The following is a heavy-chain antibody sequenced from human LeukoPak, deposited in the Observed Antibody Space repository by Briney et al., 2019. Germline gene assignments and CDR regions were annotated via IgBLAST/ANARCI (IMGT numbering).Heavy chain of an antibody. Sequence: GGSLRLSCAASGFTFSSYEMNWVRQAPGKGLEWGLYISSSGSTIYYADSVKGRFTISRDNAKNSLYLQMNSLRAEDTAVYYCARAALYVPQQQLDDWGQGTLVTVSS. CDR3: ARAALYVPQQQLDD. D-gene: IGHD6-13*01. J-gene: IGHJ4*02. V-gene: IGHV3-48*03. CDR2: ISSSGSTI. CDR1: GFTFSSYE.